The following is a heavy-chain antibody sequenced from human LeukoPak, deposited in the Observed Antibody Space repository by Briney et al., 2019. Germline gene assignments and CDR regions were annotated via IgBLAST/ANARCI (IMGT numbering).Heavy chain of an antibody. D-gene: IGHD3-10*01. CDR3: ARVGKMVPRVIISLPFDY. CDR2: INHSGST. Sequence: SETLSLTCAVYGGSFSGYYWSWIRQPPGKGLEWIGEINHSGSTNYNPSLKSRVTISVDTSKNQFSLKLSSVTAADTAVYYCARVGKMVPRVIISLPFDYWGQGTLVTVSS. J-gene: IGHJ4*02. V-gene: IGHV4-34*01. CDR1: GGSFSGYY.